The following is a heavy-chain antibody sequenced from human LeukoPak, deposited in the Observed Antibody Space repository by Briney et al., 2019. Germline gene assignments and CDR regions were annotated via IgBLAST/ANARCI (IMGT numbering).Heavy chain of an antibody. CDR3: AHVSGSYIAEYFQH. J-gene: IGHJ1*01. CDR2: IYWNDDK. D-gene: IGHD1-26*01. V-gene: IGHV2-5*01. CDR1: GFSLSTSGVG. Sequence: SGPTLVKPTQTLTLTCTFSGFSLSTSGVGVGWIRQPPGKALEWLALIYWNDDKRYSPSLKSRLTITKDTSKNQVVLTMTNMDPVDTATYYCAHVSGSYIAEYFQHWGQGTLVTVSS.